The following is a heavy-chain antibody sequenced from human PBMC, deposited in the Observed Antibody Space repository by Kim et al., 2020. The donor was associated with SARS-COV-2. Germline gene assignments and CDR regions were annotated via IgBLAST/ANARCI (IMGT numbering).Heavy chain of an antibody. Sequence: ASVKVSCMTSGYMFTLYYIHWVRLAPGQRLEWMGVFNPNGGATTQSQKFQGRVTMTRDTSTSTVYMELSSLRSDDTAVYYCARGFWFGEPNGVTFDYWGQGTLVTVSS. V-gene: IGHV1-46*01. J-gene: IGHJ4*02. CDR3: ARGFWFGEPNGVTFDY. D-gene: IGHD3-10*01. CDR2: FNPNGGAT. CDR1: GYMFTLYY.